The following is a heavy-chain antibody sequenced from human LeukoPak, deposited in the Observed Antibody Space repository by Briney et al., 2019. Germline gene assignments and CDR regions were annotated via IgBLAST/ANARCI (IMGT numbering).Heavy chain of an antibody. D-gene: IGHD3-22*01. Sequence: SETLSLTCAVYGGSFSAYYWSWISQPPGKGLEWIGEINHSGSTNYNPSLKSRVTISVDTSKNQFSLKLSSLTAADTAVYYCARGPPLYYYDSSGYYAFDIWGQGTMVTVSS. J-gene: IGHJ3*02. CDR3: ARGPPLYYYDSSGYYAFDI. CDR2: INHSGST. CDR1: GGSFSAYY. V-gene: IGHV4-34*01.